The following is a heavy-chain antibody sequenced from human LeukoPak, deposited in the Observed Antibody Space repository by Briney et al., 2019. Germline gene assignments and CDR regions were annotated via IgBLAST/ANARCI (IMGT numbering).Heavy chain of an antibody. J-gene: IGHJ5*02. Sequence: NHGESLKISYKGSGYSFTSYWIGWVRQMPGKGLEWMGIIYPGDSDTRHSPSFQGQVTISADKSISTAYLQWSSLKASDTAMYYCARHSYSGYDSPFDPWGQGTLVTVSS. CDR3: ARHSYSGYDSPFDP. CDR1: GYSFTSYW. CDR2: IYPGDSDT. D-gene: IGHD5-12*01. V-gene: IGHV5-51*01.